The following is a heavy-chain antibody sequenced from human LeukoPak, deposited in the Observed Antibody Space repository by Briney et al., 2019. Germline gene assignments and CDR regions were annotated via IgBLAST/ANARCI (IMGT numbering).Heavy chain of an antibody. D-gene: IGHD2-2*01. J-gene: IGHJ3*02. CDR1: GGSISSYY. CDR3: ARVRRGDIVVVPAAIRGDAFDI. Sequence: PSETLSLTCTVSGGSISSYYWSWIRQPPGKGLEWIGYIYYSGSTNYNPSLKSRVTMSVDTSKNQFSLKLSSVTAADTAVYYCARVRRGDIVVVPAAIRGDAFDIWGQGTMVTVSS. V-gene: IGHV4-59*12. CDR2: IYYSGST.